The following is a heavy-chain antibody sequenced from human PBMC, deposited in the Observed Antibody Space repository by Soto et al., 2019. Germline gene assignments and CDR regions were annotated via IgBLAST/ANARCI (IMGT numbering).Heavy chain of an antibody. CDR1: GDSVSSNNIA. V-gene: IGHV6-1*01. D-gene: IGHD2-15*01. Sequence: SQSLSLTCAVAGDSVSSNNIALNWLRQSPWRGLEWLGRTYYRSKWYNEDAVSVRSRITINLDTSKIQSPLQLNSVTPEDTAVYYCARGRWSTFDYWGQGAQVTVSS. CDR3: ARGRWSTFDY. CDR2: TYYRSKWYN. J-gene: IGHJ4*02.